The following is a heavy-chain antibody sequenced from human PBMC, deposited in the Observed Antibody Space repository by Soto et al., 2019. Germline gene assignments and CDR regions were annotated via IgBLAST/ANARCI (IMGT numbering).Heavy chain of an antibody. V-gene: IGHV3-9*01. D-gene: IGHD1-1*01. CDR1: GFTFDDYA. J-gene: IGHJ4*02. Sequence: EVRLVESGGGLVQPGRSLRLSCAASGFTFDDYAMHWVRQAPGKGLEWVSGISWNSGTKGYADSVKGRFTISRDNAKNSLYLQMNSLRAEDTALYYCAKEIQLERRNSFDYWGLGTLVTVSS. CDR3: AKEIQLERRNSFDY. CDR2: ISWNSGTK.